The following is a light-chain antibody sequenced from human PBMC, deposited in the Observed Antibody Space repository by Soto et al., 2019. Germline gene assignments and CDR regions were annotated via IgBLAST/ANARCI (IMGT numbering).Light chain of an antibody. CDR1: QSVRSNY. J-gene: IGKJ4*01. CDR2: GAS. V-gene: IGKV3-20*01. CDR3: QQYKQWPVA. Sequence: ELVLTQSXGTLSFSPREXXXXXXXAIQSVRSNYLAWYQQKXGQAPRLLIYGASXRANGIPDRFSGSGSGTDFTLTISRLETEDFGFYYCQQYKQWPVAFGGGTKVDIK.